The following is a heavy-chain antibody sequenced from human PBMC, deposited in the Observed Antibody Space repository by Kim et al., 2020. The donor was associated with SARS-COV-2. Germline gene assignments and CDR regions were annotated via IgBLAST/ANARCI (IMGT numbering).Heavy chain of an antibody. D-gene: IGHD3-16*01. Sequence: NYTPALKSRVTISVDTSKNQFSLKLSSGTAADTAVYYCARVDGGHRGMDVWGQGTTVTVSS. J-gene: IGHJ6*02. V-gene: IGHV4-59*01. CDR3: ARVDGGHRGMDV.